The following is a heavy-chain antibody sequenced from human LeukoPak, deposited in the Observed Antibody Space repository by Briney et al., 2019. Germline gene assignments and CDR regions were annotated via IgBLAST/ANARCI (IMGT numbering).Heavy chain of an antibody. Sequence: GESLKISCKGSGYSSPTYWIAWVRQMPGRGLEWMGIIYPADSDTRYSPSFQGQVTISADKSINTAYLQWSSLKASDTAMYYCARHGDAGLSPWKWSDPWGQGTLVTVSS. CDR1: GYSSPTYW. J-gene: IGHJ5*02. D-gene: IGHD2-21*02. CDR3: ARHGDAGLSPWKWSDP. CDR2: IYPADSDT. V-gene: IGHV5-51*01.